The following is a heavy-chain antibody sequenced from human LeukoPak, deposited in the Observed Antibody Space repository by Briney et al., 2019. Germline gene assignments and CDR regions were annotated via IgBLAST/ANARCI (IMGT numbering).Heavy chain of an antibody. CDR3: ATAGYSSSWYYFDY. CDR2: MNPNSGNT. Sequence: ASVKVSCKASGYTVTSYDINWVRQATGQGLEWMGWMNPNSGNTGYAQKFQGRVTRTEDTSTDTAYMELSSLRSEDTAVYYCATAGYSSSWYYFDYWGQGTLVTVSS. J-gene: IGHJ4*02. CDR1: GYTVTSYD. D-gene: IGHD6-13*01. V-gene: IGHV1-8*01.